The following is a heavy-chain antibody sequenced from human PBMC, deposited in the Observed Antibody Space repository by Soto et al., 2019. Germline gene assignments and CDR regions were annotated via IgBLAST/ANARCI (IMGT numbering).Heavy chain of an antibody. Sequence: EVQLVESGGGLVQPGGSLRLSCAASGFTFSSYWMHWVRQAPGKGLVWVSRINSDGSSTNYADSVKGPFTISRDNARNTLFLQMDTLRAEDTAVDYCTRSGSSPYYYGMDVWGQGTTVTVSS. V-gene: IGHV3-74*01. CDR3: TRSGSSPYYYGMDV. D-gene: IGHD2-15*01. CDR1: GFTFSSYW. J-gene: IGHJ6*02. CDR2: INSDGSST.